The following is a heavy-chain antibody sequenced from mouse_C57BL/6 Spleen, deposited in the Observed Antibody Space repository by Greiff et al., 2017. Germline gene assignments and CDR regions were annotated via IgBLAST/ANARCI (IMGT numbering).Heavy chain of an antibody. Sequence: EVKLQESGPGLVKPSQSLSLTCSVTGYSITSGYYWNWIRQFPGNKLEWMGYISYDGSNNYNPSLKNRISITRDTSKNQFFLKLNSVTTEDTATYYCARGDDSSGGFDYWGQGTTLTVSS. J-gene: IGHJ2*01. V-gene: IGHV3-6*01. CDR2: ISYDGSN. D-gene: IGHD3-2*02. CDR3: ARGDDSSGGFDY. CDR1: GYSITSGYY.